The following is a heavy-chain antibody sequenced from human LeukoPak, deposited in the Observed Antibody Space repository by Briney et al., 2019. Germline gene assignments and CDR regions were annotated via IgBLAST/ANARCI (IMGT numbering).Heavy chain of an antibody. CDR2: ISAYNGNT. V-gene: IGHV1-18*01. CDR1: GYIFTNYG. J-gene: IGHJ1*01. D-gene: IGHD3-22*01. Sequence: ASVKVSCKASGYIFTNYGINWVRQAPGQGLECMGWISAYNGNTNYAQKLQGRVTMTTDTSTSTAYMELRSLRSDDTAVYYCARDALIPRVSYDSSGYSSAEYFQHWGQGTLVTVSS. CDR3: ARDALIPRVSYDSSGYSSAEYFQH.